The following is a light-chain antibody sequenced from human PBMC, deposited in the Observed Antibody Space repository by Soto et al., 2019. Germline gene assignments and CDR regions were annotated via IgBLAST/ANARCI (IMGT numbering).Light chain of an antibody. Sequence: ELVLTQSPGTLSLSPGERATVSCRASQTISRNYLVWYQKKPGQAPRLLIYGASTRATGIPDRFTGSGSGTDFTLTITRLEPEDFAVYYCQQRSNWFTFGQGTRLEIK. CDR2: GAS. CDR1: QTISRNY. V-gene: IGKV3D-20*02. CDR3: QQRSNWFT. J-gene: IGKJ5*01.